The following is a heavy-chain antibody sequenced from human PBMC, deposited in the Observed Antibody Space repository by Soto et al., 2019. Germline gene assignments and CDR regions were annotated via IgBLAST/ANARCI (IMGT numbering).Heavy chain of an antibody. J-gene: IGHJ6*02. V-gene: IGHV4-30-2*01. D-gene: IGHD3-3*01. CDR3: ARNYDFWSGSTRYYYGMDV. CDR2: IYHSGST. Sequence: PSETLSLTCAVSGGSISSGGYSWSWIRRPPGKGLEWIGYIYHSGSTYYNPSLKSRVTISVDRSKNQFSLKLSSVTAADTAVYYCARNYDFWSGSTRYYYGMDVWGQGTTVTVSS. CDR1: GGSISSGGYS.